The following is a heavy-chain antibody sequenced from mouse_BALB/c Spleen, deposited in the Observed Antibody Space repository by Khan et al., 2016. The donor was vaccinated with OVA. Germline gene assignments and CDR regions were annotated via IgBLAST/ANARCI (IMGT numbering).Heavy chain of an antibody. CDR2: IDPANGYT. D-gene: IGHD4-1*01. V-gene: IGHV14-3*02. CDR3: ARDYWDVFAY. J-gene: IGHJ3*01. Sequence: VQLKQSGAELVKPGASVKLSCTASGFNIKDTYMHWVKQRPEQGLEWIGRIDPANGYTKYDPKFQGKATITADTSSNTAYLQLSSLTSEDTAGDYCARDYWDVFAYGGQGALVTVSA. CDR1: GFNIKDTY.